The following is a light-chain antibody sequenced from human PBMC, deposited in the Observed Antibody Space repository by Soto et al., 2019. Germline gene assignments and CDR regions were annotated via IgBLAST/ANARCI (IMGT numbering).Light chain of an antibody. CDR1: NSALATSNL. CDR2: QGS. Sequence: QSVLSQPASVSGSPGQSITISCTGANSALATSNLVSWYQQYPGTAPKLVVYQGSKRPPGVSYRFSGSTSGDTASLTISGLQADDEADYFCCSYAGTTTFVTFGGGTKVTVL. CDR3: CSYAGTTTFVT. J-gene: IGLJ2*01. V-gene: IGLV2-23*03.